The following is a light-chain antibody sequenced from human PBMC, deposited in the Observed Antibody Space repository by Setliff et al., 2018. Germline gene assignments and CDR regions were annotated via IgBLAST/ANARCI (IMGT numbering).Light chain of an antibody. Sequence: QSVLTQPPSVSGSPGQSVTISRTGTSSDVGGYNYVSWYQQHPGKAPKLMIYDVSKRPSGVSNRFSGSKSGNTASLTISGLQAEDEADYYCSSYTSSSTGVFGTGTKVTVL. CDR2: DVS. CDR3: SSYTSSSTGV. J-gene: IGLJ1*01. V-gene: IGLV2-14*01. CDR1: SSDVGGYNY.